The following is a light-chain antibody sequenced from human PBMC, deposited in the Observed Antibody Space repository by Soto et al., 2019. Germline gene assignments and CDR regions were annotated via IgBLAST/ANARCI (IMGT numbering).Light chain of an antibody. CDR3: QQYGSPPIT. CDR2: GAS. J-gene: IGKJ5*01. Sequence: EFVLPQSPCTLSLSPGERSTLFCMASQSVSSYLAWYQQKPGQAPRLLIYGASNRATGVPDWFSGSGSGTDFTLTIIRLEPEDFAVYYCQQYGSPPITFGQGTRLEIK. V-gene: IGKV3-20*01. CDR1: QSVSSY.